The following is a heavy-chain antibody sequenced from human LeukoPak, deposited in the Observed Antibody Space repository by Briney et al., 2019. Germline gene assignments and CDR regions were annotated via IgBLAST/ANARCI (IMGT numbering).Heavy chain of an antibody. CDR3: ARSGSSITMIVVFDC. CDR2: ISYDGSNK. CDR1: GFTFSSYA. Sequence: GGSLRLSCAASGFTFSSYAMHWVRQAPGKGLEWVAVISYDGSNKYYADSVKGRFTISRDNSKNTLYLQMNSLRAEDTAVYYCARSGSSITMIVVFDCWGQGTLVTVSS. D-gene: IGHD3-22*01. J-gene: IGHJ4*02. V-gene: IGHV3-30-3*01.